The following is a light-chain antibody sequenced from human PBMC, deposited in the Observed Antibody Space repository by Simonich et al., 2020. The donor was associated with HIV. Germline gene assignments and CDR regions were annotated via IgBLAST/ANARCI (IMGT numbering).Light chain of an antibody. J-gene: IGKJ3*01. CDR1: QNILYSSNNKNY. V-gene: IGKV4-1*01. Sequence: DIVMTQSTDSLAVSLGERANINCKSSQNILYSSNNKNYLAWYQQKPVQPPKLLIYWASTRQSGVPERFSGSGSGTDFTLTISSLQAEDVAVYYCQQYYSTPPTFGPGTKVDIK. CDR2: WAS. CDR3: QQYYSTPPT.